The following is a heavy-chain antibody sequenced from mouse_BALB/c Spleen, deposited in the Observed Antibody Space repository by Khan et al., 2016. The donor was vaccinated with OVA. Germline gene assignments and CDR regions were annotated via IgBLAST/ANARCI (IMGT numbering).Heavy chain of an antibody. J-gene: IGHJ2*01. CDR3: ARVEDI. Sequence: QVQLQQSGPGLVAPSQSLSITCTVSGFSLTNYGVHWVRQPPGKGLEWLGVIWAGGSTNYNSALMSRLSISNVNSKSHVFLNMNSLQTDDTDKYYGARVEDIWGQGTTLTVSS. D-gene: IGHD1-3*01. CDR2: IWAGGST. CDR1: GFSLTNYG. V-gene: IGHV2-9*02.